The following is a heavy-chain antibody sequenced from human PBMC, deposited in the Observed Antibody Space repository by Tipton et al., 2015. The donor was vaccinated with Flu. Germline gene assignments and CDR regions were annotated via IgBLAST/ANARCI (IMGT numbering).Heavy chain of an antibody. D-gene: IGHD1-1*01. Sequence: SLRLSCAASGFIISNYYMSWVRQAPGKGLECVSVIYTGSSTSYTDSVKGRFTISRDNSKNTLYLQMSGLRVEDTAVYYCARGLMGWDATTDTWGQGTLVTVAS. CDR3: ARGLMGWDATTDT. CDR2: IYTGSST. V-gene: IGHV3-53*01. J-gene: IGHJ5*02. CDR1: GFIISNYY.